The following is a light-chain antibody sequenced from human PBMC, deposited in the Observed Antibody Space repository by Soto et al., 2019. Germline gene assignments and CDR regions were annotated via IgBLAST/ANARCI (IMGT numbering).Light chain of an antibody. J-gene: IGLJ1*01. Sequence: QAVLTQPPSMSGAPGQRVVIPCTGSSSNIGADYDVFWYQQLPGTAPKLLIYASTNRPSDVPDRFSGYKSGTSASLAITGLQAEDEADYYCCSYADRFVFGTGTKLTVL. CDR1: SSNIGADYD. V-gene: IGLV1-40*01. CDR3: CSYADRFV. CDR2: AST.